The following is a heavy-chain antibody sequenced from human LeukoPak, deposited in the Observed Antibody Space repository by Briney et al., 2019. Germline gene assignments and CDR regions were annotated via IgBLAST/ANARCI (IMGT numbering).Heavy chain of an antibody. CDR3: ARASRHGEKHWFDP. CDR1: GGTFSSYA. CDR2: IIPIFGTA. Sequence: SVKVSCKASGGTFSSYAISWVRQAPGQGLEWMGGIIPIFGTANYAQKFQGRVTITADESTSTAYMELSRLRADDTAVYYCARASRHGEKHWFDPWGQGTLVTVSS. J-gene: IGHJ5*02. D-gene: IGHD4-17*01. V-gene: IGHV1-69*13.